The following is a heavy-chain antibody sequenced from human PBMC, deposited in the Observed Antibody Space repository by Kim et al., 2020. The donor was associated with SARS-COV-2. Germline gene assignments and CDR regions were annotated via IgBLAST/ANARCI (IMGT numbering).Heavy chain of an antibody. D-gene: IGHD3-10*01. V-gene: IGHV3-23*01. Sequence: GGSLRLSCAASGFTFITYTMPWVRQAPGKGLEWVSAISGSGGNTYYADSVKGRFTISRDNSRNTLYLQMNSLRTEDTALYYCAKDIRMVVWRTHYYVYY. CDR3: AKDIRMVVWRTHYYVYY. J-gene: IGHJ6*03. CDR2: ISGSGGNT. CDR1: GFTFITYT.